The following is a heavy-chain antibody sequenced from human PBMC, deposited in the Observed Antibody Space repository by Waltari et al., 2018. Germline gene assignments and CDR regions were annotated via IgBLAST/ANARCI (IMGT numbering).Heavy chain of an antibody. V-gene: IGHV3-23*03. CDR2: IYSGGST. D-gene: IGHD2-21*01. J-gene: IGHJ3*02. Sequence: EVQLLESGGGLVQPGGSLRLSCAASGFTFSSDAMSWVRQAPGKGLEWVSVIYSGGSTYYADSVKGRFTISRDNSKNTLYLQMNSLRAEDTAVYYCAKDSYCGGDCISAFDIWGQGTMVTVSS. CDR1: GFTFSSDA. CDR3: AKDSYCGGDCISAFDI.